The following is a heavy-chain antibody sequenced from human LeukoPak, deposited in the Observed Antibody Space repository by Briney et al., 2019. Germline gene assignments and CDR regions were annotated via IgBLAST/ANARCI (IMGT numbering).Heavy chain of an antibody. CDR2: ISWNSGSI. J-gene: IGHJ3*02. D-gene: IGHD1-14*01. CDR1: GFTFDDYA. Sequence: GGSLRLSCAASGFTFDDYAMHWVRQAPGKGLEWVSGISWNSGSIGYADSVKGRFTISRDNSKNTLYLQMNSLRAEDTAVYYCAKGLNWNHDAFDIWGQGTMVTVSS. V-gene: IGHV3-9*01. CDR3: AKGLNWNHDAFDI.